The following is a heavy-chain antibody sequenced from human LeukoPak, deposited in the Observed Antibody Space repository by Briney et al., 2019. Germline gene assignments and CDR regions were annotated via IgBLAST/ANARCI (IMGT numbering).Heavy chain of an antibody. CDR1: GGSISSSSYY. CDR2: IYYSGST. V-gene: IGHV4-39*07. D-gene: IGHD2-15*01. J-gene: IGHJ4*02. Sequence: SETLSLTCTVSGGSISSSSYYWGWIRQPPGKGLEWIGSIYYSGSTYYNPSLKSRVTISVDTSKNQFSLKLSSVTAADTAVYYCARGEDIVVVVAATGFDYWGQGTLVTVSS. CDR3: ARGEDIVVVVAATGFDY.